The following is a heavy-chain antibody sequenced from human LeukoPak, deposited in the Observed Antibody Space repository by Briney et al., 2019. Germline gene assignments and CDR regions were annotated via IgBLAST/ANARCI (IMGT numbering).Heavy chain of an antibody. V-gene: IGHV3-30-3*01. CDR1: GFTFSSYA. Sequence: GGSLRLSCAASGFTFSSYAMHWVRQAPGKGLEWVAVISYDGSNKYYADSVKGRFTISRDNSKNTLYLQMNSLRAEDTAVYYCAKDDRLYSSSSRAFDIWGQGTMVTVSS. CDR2: ISYDGSNK. CDR3: AKDDRLYSSSSRAFDI. J-gene: IGHJ3*02. D-gene: IGHD6-6*01.